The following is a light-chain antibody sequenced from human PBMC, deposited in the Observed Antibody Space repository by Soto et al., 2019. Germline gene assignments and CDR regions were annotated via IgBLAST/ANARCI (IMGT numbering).Light chain of an antibody. V-gene: IGKV3-20*01. Sequence: EIVLTQSPGTLSFSPVERATLSCSSSQSVSSSYLAWYQQKPGQAPRLLIFAASSRASGIPDRFSGSGSGTDFTLTISRLEPEDFAVYHCQQYDTSPLTFGGGTKVDIK. CDR1: QSVSSSY. J-gene: IGKJ4*01. CDR3: QQYDTSPLT. CDR2: AAS.